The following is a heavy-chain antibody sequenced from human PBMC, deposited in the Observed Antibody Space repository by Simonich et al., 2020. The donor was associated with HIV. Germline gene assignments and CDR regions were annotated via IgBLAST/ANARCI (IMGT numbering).Heavy chain of an antibody. CDR2: MTPNSGST. J-gene: IGHJ3*02. CDR3: ARGGPGSTWYDAFDI. CDR1: GYTLPLYP. D-gene: IGHD6-13*01. Sequence: SGAEVKKPGASVKVSCNASGYTLPLYPINWVRQATGKGIEWMGWMTPNSGSTGFAQKFQGRVTITRNTSVSTAYMELSSLRSEDTAVFFCARGGPGSTWYDAFDIWGQGTMVTVSS. V-gene: IGHV1-8*03.